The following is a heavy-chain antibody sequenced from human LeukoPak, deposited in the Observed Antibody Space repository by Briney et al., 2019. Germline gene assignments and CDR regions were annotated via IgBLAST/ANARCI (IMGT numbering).Heavy chain of an antibody. CDR3: EKGYLAPGPTYDY. J-gene: IGHJ4*02. CDR1: GFTFSGYA. Sequence: VGSLRLSCAASGFTFSGYAMGWVRQAPGKGPEWVSAISNSGDSTHYADSVKGRFTISRDNSKNTLHLQMNSLRGEDTAVYYCEKGYLAPGPTYDYWGQGALVTVSS. CDR2: ISNSGDST. V-gene: IGHV3-23*01. D-gene: IGHD1-26*01.